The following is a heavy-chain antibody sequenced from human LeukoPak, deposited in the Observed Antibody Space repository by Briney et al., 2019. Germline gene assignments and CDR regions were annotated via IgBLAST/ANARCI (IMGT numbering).Heavy chain of an antibody. CDR1: GFTFSTYG. D-gene: IGHD2-21*02. CDR2: IRYDGSNK. CDR3: ARDGEMTVSLNY. J-gene: IGHJ4*02. V-gene: IGHV3-30*02. Sequence: GGSLRLSCAASGFTFSTYGMHWVRQAPDKGLEWVAIIRYDGSNKYYADSVKGRFTISRDNSKNTLYLHMNSLRAEDTAVYYCARDGEMTVSLNYWGQGTLVTVSS.